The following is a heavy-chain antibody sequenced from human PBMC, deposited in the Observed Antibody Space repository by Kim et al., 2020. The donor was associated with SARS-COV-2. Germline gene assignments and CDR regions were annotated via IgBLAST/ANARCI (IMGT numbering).Heavy chain of an antibody. J-gene: IGHJ6*03. Sequence: GGSLRLSCAASGFTFDDYAMHWVRQAPGKGLEWVSGISWNSGSIGYADSVKGRFTISRDNAKNSLYLQMNSLRAEDTALYYCAKDKGPLGSSWADYYYYYMDVWGKGTTVTVSS. V-gene: IGHV3-9*01. D-gene: IGHD6-13*01. CDR2: ISWNSGSI. CDR1: GFTFDDYA. CDR3: AKDKGPLGSSWADYYYYYMDV.